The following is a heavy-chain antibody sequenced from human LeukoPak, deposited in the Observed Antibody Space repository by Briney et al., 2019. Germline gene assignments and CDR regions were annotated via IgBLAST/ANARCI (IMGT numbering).Heavy chain of an antibody. J-gene: IGHJ4*02. D-gene: IGHD6-6*01. CDR3: ARRAQLAPRQPRDY. Sequence: PSETLSLTCTVSGGSISSSSYYWGWIRQPPGKGLEWIGSIYYSGSTYYNPSLKSRVTISVDTSKNHFSLKLSSVTAADTAVYYCARRAQLAPRQPRDYWGQGTLVTVSS. V-gene: IGHV4-39*01. CDR2: IYYSGST. CDR1: GGSISSSSYY.